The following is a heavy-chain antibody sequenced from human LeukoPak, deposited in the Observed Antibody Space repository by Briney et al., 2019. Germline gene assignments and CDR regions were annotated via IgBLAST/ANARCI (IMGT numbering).Heavy chain of an antibody. CDR1: GFTFSSYW. CDR3: ARVGGQLWSYYFDY. CDR2: IKQDGSEK. J-gene: IGHJ4*02. Sequence: GGSLRLSCAASGFTFSSYWMSWVRRAPGKGLEWVANIKQDGSEKYYVDSVKGRFTISRDNAKNSLYLQMNSLRAEDTAVYYCARVGGQLWSYYFDYWGQGTLVTVSS. D-gene: IGHD5-18*01. V-gene: IGHV3-7*01.